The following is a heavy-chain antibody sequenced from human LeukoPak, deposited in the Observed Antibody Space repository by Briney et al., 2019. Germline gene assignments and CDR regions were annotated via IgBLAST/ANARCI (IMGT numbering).Heavy chain of an antibody. Sequence: SETLSLTCTVSGGSISGYYWSWIRQPPGKGLEWIGYIYYRGSTNYNPSLMSRASISVDTPKNQFSLKLDSLTAADTAVYYCVRRGVLWFGELSYYYFDLWGRGTLVAVSS. J-gene: IGHJ2*01. CDR3: VRRGVLWFGELSYYYFDL. D-gene: IGHD3-10*01. V-gene: IGHV4-59*01. CDR2: IYYRGST. CDR1: GGSISGYY.